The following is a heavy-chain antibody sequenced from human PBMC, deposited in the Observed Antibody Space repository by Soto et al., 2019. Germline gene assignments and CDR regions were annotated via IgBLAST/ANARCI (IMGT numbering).Heavy chain of an antibody. D-gene: IGHD2-15*01. J-gene: IGHJ3*02. CDR3: ARTYCSGGSCYSDAFDI. CDR1: GYTFTSYG. CDR2: ISAYNGNT. Sequence: ASVKVSCKASGYTFTSYGISWVRQAPGQGLEWMGWISAYNGNTNYAQKLQGRVTMTTDTSTSTAYMELRSLRSDDTAVYYCARTYCSGGSCYSDAFDIWGQGTMVTV. V-gene: IGHV1-18*01.